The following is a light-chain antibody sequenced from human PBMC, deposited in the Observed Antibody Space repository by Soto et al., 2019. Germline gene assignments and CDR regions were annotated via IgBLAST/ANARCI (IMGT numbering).Light chain of an antibody. V-gene: IGKV3D-20*02. CDR3: QQRGNWPRIT. J-gene: IGKJ5*01. CDR1: QSVSSSY. Sequence: EIVLTQSPGTLSLSPGERATLSCRAIQSVSSSYLAWYQQKPGQAPRLLIYDASKRATGIPARFSGSGSGTDFTLTIGSLEPEDFAVYYCQQRGNWPRITFGQGTRLEI. CDR2: DAS.